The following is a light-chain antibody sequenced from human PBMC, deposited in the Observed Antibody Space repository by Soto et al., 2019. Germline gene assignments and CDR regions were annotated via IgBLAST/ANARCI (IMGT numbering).Light chain of an antibody. CDR3: SSYVTTSTPWV. J-gene: IGLJ1*01. V-gene: IGLV2-14*01. Sequence: QSVLTQPASVSGSPGQSITISCTGTNSDVGGYNYVSWYQQHPGKAPKLIIYEVTNRPSGVSLRFSGSRSANTASLTISGLQADDEADYYCSSYVTTSTPWVFGTGTKVTVL. CDR2: EVT. CDR1: NSDVGGYNY.